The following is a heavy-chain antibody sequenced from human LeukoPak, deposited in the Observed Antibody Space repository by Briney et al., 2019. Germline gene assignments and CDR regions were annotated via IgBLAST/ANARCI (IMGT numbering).Heavy chain of an antibody. J-gene: IGHJ4*02. Sequence: SETLSLTCTVSGGSISSGDYYWSWIRQPPGKGLEWIGYIYYSGSTYYNPSLKSRVTISVDTSKNQFSLKLSSVTAVDTAVYYCARVVSTPGYRFSYYFDYWGQGTLVTVSS. CDR2: IYYSGST. CDR3: ARVVSTPGYRFSYYFDY. CDR1: GGSISSGDYY. V-gene: IGHV4-30-4*01. D-gene: IGHD5/OR15-5a*01.